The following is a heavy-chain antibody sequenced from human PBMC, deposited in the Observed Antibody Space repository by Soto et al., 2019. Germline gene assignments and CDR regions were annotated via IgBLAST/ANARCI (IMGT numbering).Heavy chain of an antibody. V-gene: IGHV4-39*01. CDR3: ASLTNGRLGDS. J-gene: IGHJ4*02. CDR2: VYSNGHT. D-gene: IGHD2-8*01. Sequence: PSETLSLTCTFSCDSIINKNYHWGWTRQPPGKGLEWIGTVYSNGHTYHNPSLKSRLAMAVDTSKNQFSLSLISVTAADTAVYFCASLTNGRLGDSWGQGTLVTVSS. CDR1: CDSIINKNYH.